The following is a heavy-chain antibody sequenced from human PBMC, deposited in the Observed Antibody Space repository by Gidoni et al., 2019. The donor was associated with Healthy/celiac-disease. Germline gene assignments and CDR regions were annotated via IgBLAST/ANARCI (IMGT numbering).Heavy chain of an antibody. CDR3: ARGGYCSGGSCYNNYYYYGMDV. CDR2: MNPNSGNT. V-gene: IGHV1-8*01. Sequence: QVQLVQSGAEVKKPGASVKVACKAAGYTFTSYDINWVRPATGQGLEWMGWMNPNSGNTGYAQKFQGRVTMTRNTSISTAYMELSSLRSEDTAVYYCARGGYCSGGSCYNNYYYYGMDVWGQGTTVTVSS. D-gene: IGHD2-15*01. J-gene: IGHJ6*02. CDR1: GYTFTSYD.